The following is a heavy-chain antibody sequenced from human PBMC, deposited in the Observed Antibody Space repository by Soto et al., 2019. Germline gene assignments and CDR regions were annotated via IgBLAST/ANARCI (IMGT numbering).Heavy chain of an antibody. CDR1: GYTFTSYG. Sequence: ASVKVSCKASGYTFTSYGISWVRQAPGQGLEWMGWISAYNGNTNYAQKLQGRVTMTTDTSTSTAYMELRSLRSDDTAVYYCARTGFRGIVVVPAARGFDPWGQGTLVTVSS. CDR3: ARTGFRGIVVVPAARGFDP. CDR2: ISAYNGNT. D-gene: IGHD2-2*01. J-gene: IGHJ5*02. V-gene: IGHV1-18*01.